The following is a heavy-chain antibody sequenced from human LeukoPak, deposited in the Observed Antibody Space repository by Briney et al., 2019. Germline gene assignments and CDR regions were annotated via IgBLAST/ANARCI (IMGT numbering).Heavy chain of an antibody. CDR1: GFTFSSYW. D-gene: IGHD6-13*01. CDR2: INSDGSST. V-gene: IGHV3-74*01. CDR3: ARCEVGSWYDYFDY. J-gene: IGHJ4*02. Sequence: GGSLRLSCAASGFTFSSYWMHWVRQVLGKGLVWVSRINSDGSSTSYADSVKGRFTISRDNAKNTLYLQMNSLRAEDTAVYYCARCEVGSWYDYFDYWGQGTLVTVSS.